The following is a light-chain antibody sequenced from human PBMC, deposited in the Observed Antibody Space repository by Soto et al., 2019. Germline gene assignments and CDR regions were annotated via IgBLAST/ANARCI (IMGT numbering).Light chain of an antibody. Sequence: QSALTQPASVSGSPGQSITISCTGTSSDIGAYNYVSWYQHHPGEAPKLMIYAVTTRPSGVSNRFSGSKSGNTASLTISSRQAEDEADYFCGSYTGSSTPVVFGGGTKVTVL. CDR3: GSYTGSSTPVV. CDR1: SSDIGAYNY. CDR2: AVT. J-gene: IGLJ2*01. V-gene: IGLV2-14*03.